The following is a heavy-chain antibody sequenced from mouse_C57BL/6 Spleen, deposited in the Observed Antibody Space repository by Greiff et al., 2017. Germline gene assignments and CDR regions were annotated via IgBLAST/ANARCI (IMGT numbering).Heavy chain of an antibody. CDR3: ATYGSSWGY. CDR2: ISDGGSYT. J-gene: IGHJ2*01. V-gene: IGHV5-4*01. CDR1: GFTFSSYA. D-gene: IGHD1-1*01. Sequence: EVQLVESGGGLVKPGGSLKLSCAASGFTFSSYAMSWVRQTPEKRLEWVATISDGGSYTYYPDNVKGRFTISRDNAKNNLYLQMSHLKSEDTAMYYCATYGSSWGYWGQGTTLTVSS.